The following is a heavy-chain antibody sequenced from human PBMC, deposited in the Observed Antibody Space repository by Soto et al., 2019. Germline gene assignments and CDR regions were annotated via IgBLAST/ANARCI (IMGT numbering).Heavy chain of an antibody. V-gene: IGHV4-30-2*01. CDR1: GGTIISGGYS. J-gene: IGHJ4*02. CDR3: ARGPDY. CDR2: MYHSGST. Sequence: ASETLSLTWAVSGGTIISGGYSWSWIRQPPGKGLEWIGYMYHSGSTYYNPSLKSRVTISIDRSKNQFSLKLSSVTAADTAVYYCARGPDYWGQGILVTGSS.